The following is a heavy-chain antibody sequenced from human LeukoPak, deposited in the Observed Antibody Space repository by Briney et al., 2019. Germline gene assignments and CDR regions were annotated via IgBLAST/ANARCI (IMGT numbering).Heavy chain of an antibody. CDR2: TYYRSTWYN. D-gene: IGHD2-2*01. V-gene: IGHV6-1*01. CDR1: GDSVSSNGVT. J-gene: IGHJ5*02. Sequence: SQTLSLTCAISGDSVSSNGVTWNWIRQSPSRGLEWLGRTYYRSTWYNYYAVSVRGRITVNPDTSKNQFSLHLNSVTPEDTAVYYCARRLTQYDCFDPWGQGILVTVSS. CDR3: ARRLTQYDCFDP.